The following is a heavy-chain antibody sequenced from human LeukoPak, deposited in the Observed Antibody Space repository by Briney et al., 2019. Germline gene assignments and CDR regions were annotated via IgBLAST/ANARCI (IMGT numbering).Heavy chain of an antibody. D-gene: IGHD2-2*01. J-gene: IGHJ3*02. CDR3: AKDREYQTIYAFDI. CDR2: ISSSSSYI. V-gene: IGHV3-21*04. CDR1: GFTFSSYS. Sequence: GGSLRLSCAASGFTFSSYSMNWVRQAPGKGLEWVSSISSSSSYIYYADSVKGRFTISRDNAKNSLYLQMNSLRAEDTALYYCAKDREYQTIYAFDIWGQGTMVTVSS.